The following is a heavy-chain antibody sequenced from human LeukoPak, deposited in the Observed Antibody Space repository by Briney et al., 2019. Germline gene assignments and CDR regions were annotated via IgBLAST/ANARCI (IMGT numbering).Heavy chain of an antibody. Sequence: ASVKVSCKASGGTFSSYAISWVRQAPGQGLEWMGGIIPIFGTANYAQKFQGRVTITADKSTSTAYMELSSLRSEDTAVYYCASSPYEGGAFDIWGQGTMVTVSS. D-gene: IGHD2-15*01. J-gene: IGHJ3*02. CDR3: ASSPYEGGAFDI. V-gene: IGHV1-69*06. CDR2: IIPIFGTA. CDR1: GGTFSSYA.